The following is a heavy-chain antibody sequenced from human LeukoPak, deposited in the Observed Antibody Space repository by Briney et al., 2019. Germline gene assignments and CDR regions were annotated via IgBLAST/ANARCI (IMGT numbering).Heavy chain of an antibody. CDR2: INPNSGGT. J-gene: IGHJ4*02. CDR3: AREAYYDSSGYDY. V-gene: IGHV1-2*06. D-gene: IGHD3-22*01. Sequence: ASVKVSCKPSGYTFTGYYMHWVRQAPGQGLEWMGRINPNSGGTNYAQKFQGRVTMTRDTSISTAYMELSRLRSDDTAVYYCAREAYYDSSGYDYWGQGTLVTVSS. CDR1: GYTFTGYY.